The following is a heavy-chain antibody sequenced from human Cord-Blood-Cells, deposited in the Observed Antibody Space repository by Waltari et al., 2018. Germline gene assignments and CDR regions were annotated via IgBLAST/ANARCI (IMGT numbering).Heavy chain of an antibody. CDR2: IYWNDDT. D-gene: IGHD3-22*01. CDR1: GFSLSTSGVG. V-gene: IGHV2-5*01. J-gene: IGHJ3*02. Sequence: QITLKESGPTLVKPTQTLTLTCTFSGFSLSTSGVGVGWIRQPPGQALEWLALIYWNDDTRYSPSLKSRLTITKDTSKNQVVLTMTNMDPVDTATYYCAHSGASYYDSSGYYAFDIWGQGTMVTVSS. CDR3: AHSGASYYDSSGYYAFDI.